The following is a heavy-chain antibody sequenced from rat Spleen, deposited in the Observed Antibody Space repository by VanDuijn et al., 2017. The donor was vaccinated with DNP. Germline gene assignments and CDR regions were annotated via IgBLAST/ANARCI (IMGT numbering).Heavy chain of an antibody. Sequence: QVQLKESGPGLVQPSQTLSLTCTVSGFSLTSYGVSWVRQPPGKGLEWIAAISSGGNTYYNSALKSRLSISRDTSKSQVFLKMNSLQIEDTAIYFCARGVNYGSYGWFAYWGQGTLVTVSS. J-gene: IGHJ3*01. CDR2: ISSGGNT. D-gene: IGHD1-3*01. CDR1: GFSLTSYG. V-gene: IGHV2S12*01. CDR3: ARGVNYGSYGWFAY.